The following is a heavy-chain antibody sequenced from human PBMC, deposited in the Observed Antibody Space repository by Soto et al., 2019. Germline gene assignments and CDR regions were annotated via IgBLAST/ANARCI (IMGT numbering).Heavy chain of an antibody. CDR2: TYYKSKWYY. Sequence: SQTLSLTGAISGGSVSSSSAAWNWIRQSPSRGLEWLGRTYYKSKWYYDYAVSVEGRMTINPDTSKNQFSLQLNSVTPDDSAVYYCARDSYYDFSTGYYLFDAWGQRTLVTVSS. D-gene: IGHD3-3*01. CDR1: GGSVSSSSAA. V-gene: IGHV6-1*01. J-gene: IGHJ5*02. CDR3: ARDSYYDFSTGYYLFDA.